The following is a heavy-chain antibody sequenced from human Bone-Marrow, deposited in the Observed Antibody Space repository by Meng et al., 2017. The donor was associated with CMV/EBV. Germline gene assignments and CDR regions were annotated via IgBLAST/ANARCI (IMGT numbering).Heavy chain of an antibody. CDR2: ISGSGGST. CDR1: GFTFSSYA. J-gene: IGHJ6*02. D-gene: IGHD2-2*01. Sequence: GALKISCAASGFTFSSYAMSWVRQAPGKGLEWVSAISGSGGSTYYADSVKGRFTISRDNSKNTLYLQMNSLRAEDTAVYYCANKYHGYYGMDVWGQGTTVTVSS. V-gene: IGHV3-23*01. CDR3: ANKYHGYYGMDV.